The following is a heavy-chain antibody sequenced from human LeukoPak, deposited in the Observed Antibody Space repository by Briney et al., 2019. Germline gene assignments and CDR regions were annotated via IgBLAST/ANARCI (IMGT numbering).Heavy chain of an antibody. D-gene: IGHD6-13*01. V-gene: IGHV3-7*01. Sequence: GGSLRLSCAASGFTFSGYWMSWVRQAPGKGLEWVANIKQDGSEKYYVDSVKGRFTISRDNAKNSLYLQMNSLRAEDTAVYYCARERDSSSWIYYYYYYYMDVWGKGTTVTVSS. CDR3: ARERDSSSWIYYYYYYYMDV. J-gene: IGHJ6*03. CDR2: IKQDGSEK. CDR1: GFTFSGYW.